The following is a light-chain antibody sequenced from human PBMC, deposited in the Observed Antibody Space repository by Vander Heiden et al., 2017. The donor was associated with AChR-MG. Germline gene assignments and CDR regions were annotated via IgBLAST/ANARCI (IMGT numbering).Light chain of an antibody. J-gene: IGKJ3*01. CDR3: QKYDSAPFT. CDR1: QGISDS. CDR2: GAS. Sequence: DIQMTQFPPSLSASVGDRITITCRASQGISDSLAWYQQKPGKVPNLLSHGASTLQSGVPSRFSGSGSGTEFTLTISSLQPEDVATYYCQKYDSAPFTFGPGTKVDIK. V-gene: IGKV1-27*01.